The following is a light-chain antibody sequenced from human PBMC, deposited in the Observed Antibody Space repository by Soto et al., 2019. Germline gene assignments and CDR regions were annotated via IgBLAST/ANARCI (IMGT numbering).Light chain of an antibody. CDR2: HAS. CDR1: QSIDRW. Sequence: DIQMTQSPSTLPASVGDRFTITYRDSQSIDRWLAWYPQRPGKAPKILIYHASSLETGVPSRFSGSGAGTEFTLAISSLQPDDVATDYCQQYNSYSWTFCQGTKVDIK. J-gene: IGKJ1*01. V-gene: IGKV1-5*01. CDR3: QQYNSYSWT.